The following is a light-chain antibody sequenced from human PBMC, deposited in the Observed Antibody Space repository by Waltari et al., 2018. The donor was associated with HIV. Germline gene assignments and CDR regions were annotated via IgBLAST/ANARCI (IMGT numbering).Light chain of an antibody. V-gene: IGLV2-14*01. CDR3: MSYRRGSPPGL. CDR2: EVT. Sequence: QSALTQPASVSGSPGQSLAISCTGTSSDVGGYNHVSWYQKHPGKAPQLIMYEVTDRPSGGSDRCSGSKSGNTASHTITGLQAEEEGDYYCMSYRRGSPPGLFGTGTNVTVL. J-gene: IGLJ1*01. CDR1: SSDVGGYNH.